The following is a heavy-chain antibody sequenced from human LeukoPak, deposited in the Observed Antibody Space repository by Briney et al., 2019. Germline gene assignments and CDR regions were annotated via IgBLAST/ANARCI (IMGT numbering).Heavy chain of an antibody. CDR1: GGSISSGGYY. CDR3: AKDWRATWWGYFDY. V-gene: IGHV4-30-2*01. CDR2: IYHSGST. J-gene: IGHJ4*02. Sequence: SQTLSLTCTVSGGSISSGGYYWSCIRQPPGKGLEWIGYIYHSGSTYYNPSLKSRVSISVDTSKNQFSLKLSSVTAADTAVYYCAKDWRATWWGYFDYWGQGILVTVSS. D-gene: IGHD2-8*02.